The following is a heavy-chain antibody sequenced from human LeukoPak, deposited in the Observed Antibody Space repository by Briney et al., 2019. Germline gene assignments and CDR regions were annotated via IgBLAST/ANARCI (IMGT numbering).Heavy chain of an antibody. CDR2: ISGPGPST. CDR3: AKEEMPHAFDL. V-gene: IGHV3-23*01. Sequence: GGSLRLSCAASGFSFRRNAMNWVRQAPGRGLEWVAVISGPGPSTVYADSVKGRFTISRDNSKNTLFLRPDSLRVEDAAIYYCAKEEMPHAFDLWGQGTMVTVSS. J-gene: IGHJ3*01. CDR1: GFSFRRNA. D-gene: IGHD5-24*01.